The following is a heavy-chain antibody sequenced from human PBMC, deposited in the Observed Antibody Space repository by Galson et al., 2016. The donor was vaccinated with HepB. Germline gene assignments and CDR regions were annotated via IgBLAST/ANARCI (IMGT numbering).Heavy chain of an antibody. CDR3: NIVGTSPNAFGV. D-gene: IGHD1-26*01. CDR1: GGPIRNGGSW. CDR2: ISSSGTA. J-gene: IGHJ3*01. Sequence: TLSPTCSVSGGPIRNGGSWSSWIRQFPGEGLERIGYISSSGTAYYNPSLRSRLSISIDTSANQFSLKLNVVTAADTAVYYCNIVGTSPNAFGVWGPGTNVIVSS. V-gene: IGHV4-31*03.